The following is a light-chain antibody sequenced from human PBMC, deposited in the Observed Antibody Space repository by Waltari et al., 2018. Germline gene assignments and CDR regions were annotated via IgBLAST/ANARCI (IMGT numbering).Light chain of an antibody. CDR3: QSFDSSHVV. Sequence: FMLTQPHPVSESPGKTVTLSCTRTSGNIATNSVQRYQQRPGSAPTKVIYEDNQRPAGVPDRFSGSIDSSSNSASLIISGLKAEDEADYYCQSFDSSHVVFGGGTKLTVL. V-gene: IGLV6-57*03. J-gene: IGLJ2*01. CDR2: EDN. CDR1: SGNIATNS.